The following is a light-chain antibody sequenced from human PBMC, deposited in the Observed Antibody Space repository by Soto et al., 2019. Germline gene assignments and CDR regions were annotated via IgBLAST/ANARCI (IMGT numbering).Light chain of an antibody. J-gene: IGLJ3*02. CDR2: RNN. V-gene: IGLV1-47*01. Sequence: QSVLTQPPSASGTPGQRVTISCSGSSSNIGSNYVYWYQQLPGTAPKLLIYRNNQRPSGVPDRFSGSKSGTSASLAISGLRSEDEADYHCAAWDDSLSGLWVFGGGTKVTVL. CDR1: SSNIGSNY. CDR3: AAWDDSLSGLWV.